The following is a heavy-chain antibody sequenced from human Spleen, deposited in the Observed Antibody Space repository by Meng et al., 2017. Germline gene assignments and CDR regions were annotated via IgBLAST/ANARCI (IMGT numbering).Heavy chain of an antibody. Sequence: ASVKVSCKASGYSFTSYFMHWVRQAPGQGLEWMGIIIPSGGSTSYAQEFQGRVTMTRDTSTSTVYMDLSTLTSEDTAVYYCARGGDDSRVYRQRDYYFDYWGQGTLVTVSS. CDR3: ARGGDDSRVYRQRDYYFDY. J-gene: IGHJ4*02. V-gene: IGHV1-46*01. CDR2: IIPSGGST. D-gene: IGHD3-22*01. CDR1: GYSFTSYF.